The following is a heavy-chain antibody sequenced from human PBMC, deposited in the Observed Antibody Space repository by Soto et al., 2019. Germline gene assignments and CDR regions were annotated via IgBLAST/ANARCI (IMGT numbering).Heavy chain of an antibody. J-gene: IGHJ6*02. D-gene: IGHD3-10*01. CDR2: IYHSGST. Sequence: SETLSLTCAVSGGSISSSNWWSWVRQPPGKGLEWIGEIYHSGSTNYNPSLKSRVTISVDKSKNQFSLKLSSVTAADTAVYYCAGDNYGSGSNYYYYYGMDVWGQGTTVT. CDR3: AGDNYGSGSNYYYYYGMDV. V-gene: IGHV4-4*02. CDR1: GGSISSSNW.